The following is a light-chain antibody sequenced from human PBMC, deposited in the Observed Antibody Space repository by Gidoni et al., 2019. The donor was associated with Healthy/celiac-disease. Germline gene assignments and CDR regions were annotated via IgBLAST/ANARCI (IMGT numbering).Light chain of an antibody. CDR3: QQRSNWPPLT. Sequence: EIVFTQSPATLPLSPGERATLSCRASHSVSSYLALYQQKPGQATRLLIYDASNRATGIPARFSGSGCGTDVTLTISSLEPEDVAVYYCQQRSNWPPLTFXGXTKVEIK. CDR2: DAS. V-gene: IGKV3-11*01. J-gene: IGKJ4*01. CDR1: HSVSSY.